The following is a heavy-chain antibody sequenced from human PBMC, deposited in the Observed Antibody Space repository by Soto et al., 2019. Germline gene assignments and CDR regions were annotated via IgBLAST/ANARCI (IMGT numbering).Heavy chain of an antibody. CDR3: ARYYYDSSGYSGSIDI. CDR1: GYTFTSYG. J-gene: IGHJ3*02. V-gene: IGHV1-18*01. CDR2: ISAYNGNT. Sequence: ASVKVSCKASGYTFTSYGISWVRQAPGQGLEWMGWISAYNGNTNYAQKLQGRVTMTTDTSTGTAYMELRSLRSDDTAVYYCARYYYDSSGYSGSIDIWGQGTMVTVSS. D-gene: IGHD3-22*01.